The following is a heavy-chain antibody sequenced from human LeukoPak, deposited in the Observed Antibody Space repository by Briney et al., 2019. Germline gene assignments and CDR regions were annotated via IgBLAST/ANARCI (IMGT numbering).Heavy chain of an antibody. CDR1: GFTFSSYG. Sequence: GGSLRLSCAASGFTFSSYGMSWVRQAPGKGLECVSSISGSGGSTNHADSVKGRFTISRDNSKNTLYLQMNSLRAEDAAVYYCAKVWTAYSDDYFDYWGQGTLVTVSS. CDR2: ISGSGGST. D-gene: IGHD3/OR15-3a*01. V-gene: IGHV3-23*01. J-gene: IGHJ4*02. CDR3: AKVWTAYSDDYFDY.